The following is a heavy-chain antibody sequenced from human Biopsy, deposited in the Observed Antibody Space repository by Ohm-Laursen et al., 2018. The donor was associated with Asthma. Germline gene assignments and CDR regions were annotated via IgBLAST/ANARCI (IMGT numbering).Heavy chain of an antibody. Sequence: GTLSLTCTVSGGSMSSSSYYWGWIRQPPGKGLEWIGESDHRGNTNINPTFKSRVTISKDKSANEFSLKMRSVTAADTAIYYCARGPEWSGLDIWGQGTTVTVSS. V-gene: IGHV4-39*02. J-gene: IGHJ6*02. D-gene: IGHD3-3*01. CDR2: SDHRGNT. CDR1: GGSMSSSSYY. CDR3: ARGPEWSGLDI.